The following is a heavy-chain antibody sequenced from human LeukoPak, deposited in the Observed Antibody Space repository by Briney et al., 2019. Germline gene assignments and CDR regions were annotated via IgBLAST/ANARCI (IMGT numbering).Heavy chain of an antibody. J-gene: IGHJ4*02. CDR2: SSSSGSTI. D-gene: IGHD3-9*01. Sequence: GGSLRLSCAASGFTFSSYEMNWVRQAPGKGLEWVSYSSSSGSTIYYADYVKGRFNISRDNAKNSLYLQMNSLRAEDTAVYYCARGHDILTGYYYYFDYWGQGTLVTVSS. CDR3: ARGHDILTGYYYYFDY. CDR1: GFTFSSYE. V-gene: IGHV3-48*03.